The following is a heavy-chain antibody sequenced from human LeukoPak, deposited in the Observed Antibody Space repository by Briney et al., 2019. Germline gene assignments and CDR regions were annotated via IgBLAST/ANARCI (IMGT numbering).Heavy chain of an antibody. CDR1: GGSFSGYY. D-gene: IGHD3/OR15-3a*01. V-gene: IGHV4-34*12. CDR2: IIHSGGT. J-gene: IGHJ4*02. Sequence: PSETLSLTCAVYGGSFSGYYWSWIRQPPGKGLDWIGEIIHSGGTNYNPSLKSRVTISVDTSKNQFSLNLNSINAADTAVYYCARDQFAFGLFDYWGQGTLVTVSS. CDR3: ARDQFAFGLFDY.